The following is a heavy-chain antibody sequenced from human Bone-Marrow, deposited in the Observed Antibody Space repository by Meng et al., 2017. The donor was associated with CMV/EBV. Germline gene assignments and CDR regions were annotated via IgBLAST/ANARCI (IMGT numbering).Heavy chain of an antibody. CDR3: ARVWQQLARYNWFEP. J-gene: IGHJ5*02. Sequence: ASVKVSCKASGYTFTGYYMHWMRQAPGQGLEWMGWINPNSGGTNYAQKVQGRVTMTRDTSISTAYMELSRLRSDDTAGYYCARVWQQLARYNWFEPWGQGTLVTVAS. CDR1: GYTFTGYY. V-gene: IGHV1-2*02. CDR2: INPNSGGT. D-gene: IGHD6-13*01.